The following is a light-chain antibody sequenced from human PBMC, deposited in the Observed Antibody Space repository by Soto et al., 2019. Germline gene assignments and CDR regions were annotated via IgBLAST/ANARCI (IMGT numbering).Light chain of an antibody. CDR1: SSDVGGYEY. V-gene: IGLV2-11*01. CDR2: DVS. CDR3: CSYAGSYTFV. J-gene: IGLJ1*01. Sequence: QSVLTQPASVSGSPGQSITISCTGTSSDVGGYEYVSWYQQHPGKAPKLMIYDVSKRPSGVPDRFSGSKSGNTASLTISGLQAEDEADYYCCSYAGSYTFVFGTGTKATVL.